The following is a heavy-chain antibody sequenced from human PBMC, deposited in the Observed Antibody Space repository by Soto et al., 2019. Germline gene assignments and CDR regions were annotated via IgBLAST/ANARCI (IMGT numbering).Heavy chain of an antibody. V-gene: IGHV4-4*02. CDR1: SGSIFSSNW. J-gene: IGHJ5*02. D-gene: IGHD3-9*01. Sequence: QVQLQESGPGLVTPSGTLSLTCAVSSGSIFSSNWWSWVRQPPGKGLEWIGEIRNNGGAANYNPSLRSRVIISVDTSKNEFSLKLFSVTAADTAVYYCASHLVMTGTRGFDPWGLGTLVTVSS. CDR3: ASHLVMTGTRGFDP. CDR2: IRNNGGAA.